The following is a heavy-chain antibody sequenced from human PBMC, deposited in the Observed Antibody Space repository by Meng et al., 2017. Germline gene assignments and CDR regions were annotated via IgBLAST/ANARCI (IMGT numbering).Heavy chain of an antibody. J-gene: IGHJ6*01. D-gene: IGHD3-3*01. CDR3: ARDESLRFLEWLLNFTTYYYYGMDV. CDR1: GFTFSSYA. V-gene: IGHV3-30*01. Sequence: GESLKISCAASGFTFSSYAMHWVRQAPGKGLEWVAVISYDGSNKYYADSVKGRFTISRDNSKNTLYLQMNSLRAEDTAVYYCARDESLRFLEWLLNFTTYYYYGMDVWGQGTTVTGSS. CDR2: ISYDGSNK.